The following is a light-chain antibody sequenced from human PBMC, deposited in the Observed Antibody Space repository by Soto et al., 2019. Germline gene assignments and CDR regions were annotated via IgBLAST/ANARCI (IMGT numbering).Light chain of an antibody. CDR3: SSYTSSSTYV. V-gene: IGLV2-18*02. CDR2: EVS. J-gene: IGLJ1*01. Sequence: QSVLTQPPSLSGSPGQSVAISCPGTSSDVGSYNRVSWYQQPPGTAPKVMIYEVSNRPSGVPDRFSGSKSGNTASLTISGLQAEDEADYYCSSYTSSSTYVFGTGNKVTVL. CDR1: SSDVGSYNR.